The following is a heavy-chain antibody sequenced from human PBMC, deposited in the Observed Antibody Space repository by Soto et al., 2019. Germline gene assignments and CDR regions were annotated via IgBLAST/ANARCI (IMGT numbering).Heavy chain of an antibody. CDR2: IYYSGST. CDR3: VGGFTTSFDY. J-gene: IGHJ4*02. V-gene: IGHV4-59*08. D-gene: IGHD5-12*01. CDR1: GGSISSYY. Sequence: SETLSLTCPVSGGSISSYYWSWIRQPPGKGLEWIGYIYYSGSTNYNPSLKSRVTISVDTSKNQFSLKLSSVTAADTAVYYCVGGFTTSFDYWGQGTLVTVSS.